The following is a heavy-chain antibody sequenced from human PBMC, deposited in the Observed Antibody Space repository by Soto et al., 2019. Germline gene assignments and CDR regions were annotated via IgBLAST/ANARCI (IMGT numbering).Heavy chain of an antibody. CDR3: AREEKQLSRYGGDFDY. D-gene: IGHD3-16*01. V-gene: IGHV4-61*01. Sequence: QVQLQESGPGLVKPSETLSLTCSVSDGSVNSGNYYWSWIRQPPGKGLEWIGHIYYIGTTNYNPSPKGRVTMSVDTSKNQFSLKVTSVTAADTAVYFCAREEKQLSRYGGDFDYWGQGILVTVSS. CDR1: DGSVNSGNYY. J-gene: IGHJ4*02. CDR2: IYYIGTT.